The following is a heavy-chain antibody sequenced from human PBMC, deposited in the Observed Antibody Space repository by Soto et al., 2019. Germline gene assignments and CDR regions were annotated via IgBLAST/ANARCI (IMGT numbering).Heavy chain of an antibody. V-gene: IGHV2-5*02. Sequence: QITLKESGPTLVNPTQTLTLTCSFSGFSLTTDGVGAGWVRQPPGEALEWLALIYWDDDERYSPSLKTRLTITKDPSKNQVVLIMTNMAPVDTATYYCAHSRNLITEDAQVGDFDYWGQGTLVTVSS. CDR2: IYWDDDE. D-gene: IGHD3-10*01. J-gene: IGHJ4*02. CDR3: AHSRNLITEDAQVGDFDY. CDR1: GFSLTTDGVG.